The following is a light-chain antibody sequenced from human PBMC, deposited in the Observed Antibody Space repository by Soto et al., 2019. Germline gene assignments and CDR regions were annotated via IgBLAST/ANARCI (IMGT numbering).Light chain of an antibody. V-gene: IGKV3-15*01. CDR3: QQYNDWPRT. CDR1: QSVGIN. J-gene: IGKJ1*01. Sequence: EVVMEPSPALPFVAPGGRAPPSFRASQSVGINVAWYQQKPGQAPRLLIYGASTRATGSPDRFSASGSATEFTLTISSLLSEDFAVYYCQQYNDWPRTFGQGTKVDIK. CDR2: GAS.